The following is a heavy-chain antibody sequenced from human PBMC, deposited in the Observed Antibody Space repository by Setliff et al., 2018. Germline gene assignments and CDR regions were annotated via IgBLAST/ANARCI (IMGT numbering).Heavy chain of an antibody. CDR2: LYDDGSE. CDR3: AKASLAYSFGYYFDS. V-gene: IGHV3-53*05. D-gene: IGHD5-18*01. CDR1: GFTVSPND. Sequence: GGSLRLSCAASGFTVSPNDMSWVRQAPGKGLEWISLLYDDGSEFYSDSVQGRFTISRDNSKNTLFLHMNNLRPEDTALYYCAKASLAYSFGYYFDSWGQGALVTVSS. J-gene: IGHJ4*01.